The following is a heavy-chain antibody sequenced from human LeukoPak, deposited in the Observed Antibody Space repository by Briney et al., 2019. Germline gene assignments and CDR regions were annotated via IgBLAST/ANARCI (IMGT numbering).Heavy chain of an antibody. Sequence: GASVKVSCKASGYTFTGYYMHWVRQAPGQGLEWMGWINPNSGGTNYAQKFQGRVTMTRDTSISTAYMELSRLRSDDTAVYYCARGPGLRYFDWYFDIWGQGTMVTVSS. CDR2: INPNSGGT. D-gene: IGHD3-9*01. J-gene: IGHJ3*02. CDR1: GYTFTGYY. CDR3: ARGPGLRYFDWYFDI. V-gene: IGHV1-2*02.